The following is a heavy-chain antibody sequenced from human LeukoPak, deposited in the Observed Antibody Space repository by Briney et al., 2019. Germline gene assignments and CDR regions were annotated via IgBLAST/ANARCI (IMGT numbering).Heavy chain of an antibody. Sequence: SETLSLTCTVSGGSISSGSYHWSWIRQPAGKGLEWIGRIYTSGSTKYNPSLKSRVTISVDTSKNQFSLKLSSVTAADTAVYYCARRTMVRGVIITDYWGQGTLVTVSS. D-gene: IGHD3-10*01. J-gene: IGHJ4*02. CDR1: GGSISSGSYH. CDR3: ARRTMVRGVIITDY. CDR2: IYTSGST. V-gene: IGHV4-61*02.